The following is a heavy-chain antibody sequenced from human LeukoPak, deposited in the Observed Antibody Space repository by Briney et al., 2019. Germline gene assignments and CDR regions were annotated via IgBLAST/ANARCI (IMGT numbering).Heavy chain of an antibody. D-gene: IGHD6-13*01. CDR3: ARVSRGSSTWYSRNFIDY. Sequence: PSETLSLTCTVSGGSISSYYWSWIRQPPGKGLEWIGSLYYSGSTYYTPSLKSRVTISADTSKSHFSLTLSSVTAADTAVYYCARVSRGSSTWYSRNFIDYWGQGTRVTVSS. J-gene: IGHJ4*02. V-gene: IGHV4-59*12. CDR2: LYYSGST. CDR1: GGSISSYY.